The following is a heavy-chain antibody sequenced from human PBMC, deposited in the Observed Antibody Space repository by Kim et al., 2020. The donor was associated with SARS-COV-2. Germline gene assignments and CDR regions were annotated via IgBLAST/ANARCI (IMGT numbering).Heavy chain of an antibody. CDR3: ASYCSSTSCYTTYFDY. CDR1: GGSISSSSYY. V-gene: IGHV4-39*01. D-gene: IGHD2-2*01. J-gene: IGHJ4*01. CDR2: IYYSGST. Sequence: SETLSLTCTVSGGSISSSSYYWGWIRQSPGKGLEWIGSIYYSGSTYYNSSLRSRVTISVDTSKNQFSLKLSSVTAADTAVYYCASYCSSTSCYTTYFDY.